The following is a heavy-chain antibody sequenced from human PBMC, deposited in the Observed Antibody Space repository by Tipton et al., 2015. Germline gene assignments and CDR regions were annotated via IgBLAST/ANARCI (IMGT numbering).Heavy chain of an antibody. J-gene: IGHJ5*02. D-gene: IGHD6-19*01. CDR1: GFTFSSYA. V-gene: IGHV3-23*01. CDR3: AKDHNSSGWGWFDP. CDR2: ISGSGGST. Sequence: GSLRLSCAASGFTFSSYAMSWVRQAPGKGLEWVSTISGSGGSTYYADSVKGRFTISRDNSKNTLYLQMNSLRAEDTAVYYCAKDHNSSGWGWFDPWGQGTLVTVSS.